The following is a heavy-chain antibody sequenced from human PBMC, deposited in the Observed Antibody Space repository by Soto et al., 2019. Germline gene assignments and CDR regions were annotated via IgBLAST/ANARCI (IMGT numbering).Heavy chain of an antibody. V-gene: IGHV3-30*18. CDR2: ISYDGNVA. D-gene: IGHD1-1*01. CDR3: AKEGPSTNWYFDS. Sequence: QVQLVESGGGVVQPGRSLRLSCAASGFTFSNYGMHWVRQAPGKGLEWVIVISYDGNVAYYADSVKGRFTISRDNSKNTLYLQMHSLRTEETAMYYCAKEGPSTNWYFDSWGQGTLVTVSS. J-gene: IGHJ4*02. CDR1: GFTFSNYG.